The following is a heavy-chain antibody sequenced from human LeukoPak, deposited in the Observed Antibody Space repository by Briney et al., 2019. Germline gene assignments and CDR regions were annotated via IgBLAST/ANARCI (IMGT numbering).Heavy chain of an antibody. D-gene: IGHD2-15*01. Sequence: ASVEVSCKASGYTFTGYYIHWVRQAPGQGLEWMGWINPNSGGTNYAQKFQGRVTMTRDTSISTAYMELSSLRSDDTALYYCARDPEDCSGGSCYFYFDYWGQGTLVTVSS. J-gene: IGHJ4*02. CDR2: INPNSGGT. CDR1: GYTFTGYY. CDR3: ARDPEDCSGGSCYFYFDY. V-gene: IGHV1-2*02.